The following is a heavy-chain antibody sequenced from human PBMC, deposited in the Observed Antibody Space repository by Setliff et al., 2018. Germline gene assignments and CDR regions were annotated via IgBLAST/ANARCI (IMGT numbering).Heavy chain of an antibody. CDR1: GYTFSDYY. V-gene: IGHV1-2*02. D-gene: IGHD3-10*01. CDR3: LFWLAESASDY. Sequence: RASVKVSCKASGYTFSDYYIHWMRQAPGQGLEWMGWIEPKSGDANYAQKLQGRVTMTRDMSVSTAYMELTRLSSDDTAMYYCLFWLAESASDYWGLGTPVTVSS. J-gene: IGHJ4*01. CDR2: IEPKSGDA.